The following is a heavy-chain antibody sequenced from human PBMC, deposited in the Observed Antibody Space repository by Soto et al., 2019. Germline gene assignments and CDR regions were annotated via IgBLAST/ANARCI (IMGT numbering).Heavy chain of an antibody. CDR3: ARERITYYYDSSGPRWFDP. CDR2: IIPIFGTA. V-gene: IGHV1-69*13. Sequence: ASVKVSCKASGGTFSSYAISWVRQAPGQGLEWMGGIIPIFGTANYAQKFQGRVTITADESTSTAYMELSSLRSEDTAVYYCARERITYYYDSSGPRWFDPWGQGTLVTVSS. J-gene: IGHJ5*02. CDR1: GGTFSSYA. D-gene: IGHD3-22*01.